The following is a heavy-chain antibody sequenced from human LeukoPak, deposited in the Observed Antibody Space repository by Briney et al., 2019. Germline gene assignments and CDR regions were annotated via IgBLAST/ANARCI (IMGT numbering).Heavy chain of an antibody. J-gene: IGHJ5*02. CDR1: GYTYTSYY. CDR2: IKSSGGTT. CDR3: ASGYCSGGSCYEGWFDP. V-gene: IGHV1-46*01. Sequence: EASVMVSCKASGYTYTSYYIHWVRQAPGQGLEWMGVIKSSGGTTSNAQKFQGRVTMTRDTSTSTIYMGLSSLTSEDTAVYYCASGYCSGGSCYEGWFDPWGQGTLVTVSS. D-gene: IGHD2-15*01.